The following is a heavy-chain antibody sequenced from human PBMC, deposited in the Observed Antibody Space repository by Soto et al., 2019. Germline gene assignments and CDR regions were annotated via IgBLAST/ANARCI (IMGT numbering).Heavy chain of an antibody. Sequence: QVQLQESGPGLVKPSQTLSLTCSVSGDSIRGGGHYWNWIRQFPGKGLEWIGYVYHSGSNNYNPSLRGRLTISIDTSKNQFSLRLISVTAADTALYYCARDTGLAPTVWGYWGHGTQVTVSS. CDR3: ARDTGLAPTVWGY. D-gene: IGHD7-27*01. CDR1: GDSIRGGGHY. J-gene: IGHJ4*03. CDR2: VYHSGSN. V-gene: IGHV4-31*03.